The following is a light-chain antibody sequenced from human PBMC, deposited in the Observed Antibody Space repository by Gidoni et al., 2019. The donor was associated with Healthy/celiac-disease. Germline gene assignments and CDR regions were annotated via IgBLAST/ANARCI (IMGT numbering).Light chain of an antibody. CDR3: QSYDSSLSGFYV. CDR1: SSNIGAGYD. J-gene: IGLJ1*01. CDR2: GNS. Sequence: QSVLTQPPSVSGAPGPRVTISCTGGSSNIGAGYDVHWYQQLPGTAPKLLIYGNSHRPSGVPDRFSGSKSGTSASLAITGLQAEDEADYYCQSYDSSLSGFYVFGTGTKVTVL. V-gene: IGLV1-40*01.